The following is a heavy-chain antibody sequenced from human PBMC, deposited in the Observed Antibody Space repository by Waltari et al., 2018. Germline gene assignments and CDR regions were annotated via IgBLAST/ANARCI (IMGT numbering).Heavy chain of an antibody. V-gene: IGHV4-59*11. CDR3: ARDLGFADSSSSYYYYGMDV. CDR1: GGSISSHY. D-gene: IGHD6-6*01. CDR2: IYYSGST. J-gene: IGHJ6*02. Sequence: QVQLQESGPGLVKPSETLSLTCTVSGGSISSHYWSWIRQPPGKGLEWIGYIYYSGSTNYNPSLKSRVTISVDTSKNQFSLKLSSVTAADTAVYYCARDLGFADSSSSYYYYGMDVWGQGTTVTVSS.